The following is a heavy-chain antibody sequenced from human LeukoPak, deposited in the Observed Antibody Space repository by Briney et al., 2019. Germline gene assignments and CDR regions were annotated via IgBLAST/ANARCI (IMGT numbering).Heavy chain of an antibody. D-gene: IGHD6-13*01. CDR2: LIPIFGTA. CDR3: ARDSSSWTRAYYYYYMDV. V-gene: IGHV1-69*13. J-gene: IGHJ6*03. Sequence: ASVKVSCKASGGTFSSYAISWVRQAPGQGLEWMGGLIPIFGTANYAQKFQGRVTITADESTSTAYMELSSLRSEDTAVYYCARDSSSWTRAYYYYYMDVWGKGTTVTISS. CDR1: GGTFSSYA.